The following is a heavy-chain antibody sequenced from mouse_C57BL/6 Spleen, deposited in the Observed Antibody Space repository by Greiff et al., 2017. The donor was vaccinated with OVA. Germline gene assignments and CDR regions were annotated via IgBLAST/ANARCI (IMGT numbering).Heavy chain of an antibody. V-gene: IGHV5-17*01. CDR3: ARGDYDPYYAMDY. J-gene: IGHJ4*01. CDR1: GFTFSDYG. CDR2: ISSGSSTI. D-gene: IGHD2-4*01. Sequence: EVQVVESGGGLVKPGGSLKLSCAASGFTFSDYGMHWVRQAPEKGLEWVAYISSGSSTIYYADTVKGRFTISRDNAKNTLFLQMTSLRSEDTAMYYCARGDYDPYYAMDYWGQGTSVTVSS.